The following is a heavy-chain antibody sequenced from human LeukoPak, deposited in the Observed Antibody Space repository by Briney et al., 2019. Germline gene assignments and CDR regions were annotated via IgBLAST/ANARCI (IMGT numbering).Heavy chain of an antibody. CDR3: ARTYCTNGVCYKSYYYYYYMDV. V-gene: IGHV3-7*01. Sequence: SGGSLRLSCAASGFTFSSYWMSWVRQAPGKGLEWVANIKQDGSEKYYVDSVKGRFTISRDNAKNTLHLQMNSLRAEDTAVYYCARTYCTNGVCYKSYYYYYYMDVWGKGTTVTVSS. D-gene: IGHD2-8*01. CDR1: GFTFSSYW. J-gene: IGHJ6*03. CDR2: IKQDGSEK.